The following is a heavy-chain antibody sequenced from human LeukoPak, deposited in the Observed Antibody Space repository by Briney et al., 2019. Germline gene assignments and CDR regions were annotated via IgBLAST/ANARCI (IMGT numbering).Heavy chain of an antibody. V-gene: IGHV1-18*01. CDR2: ISAYNGNT. CDR3: ARGGYSGYDFYYYYYMDV. D-gene: IGHD5-12*01. J-gene: IGHJ6*03. CDR1: GYTFTSYG. Sequence: ASVKVSCKASGYTFTSYGISWVRQAPGQGLEWMGWISAYNGNTKYAQKLQGRVTMTTDTSTSTAYMELRSLRSDDTAVYYCARGGYSGYDFYYYYYMDVWGKGTTVTVSS.